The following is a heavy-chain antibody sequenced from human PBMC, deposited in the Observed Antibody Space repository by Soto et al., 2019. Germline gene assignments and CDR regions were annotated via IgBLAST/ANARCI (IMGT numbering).Heavy chain of an antibody. CDR2: IWYDGSNK. D-gene: IGHD6-6*01. CDR3: ERDGQGLAPYALDV. J-gene: IGHJ6*02. V-gene: IGHV3-33*01. Sequence: QVQLVESGGGVAQPGRSLRLSCTVSGFTFSGHAMHWGRQAPGKGLEWVTQIWYDGSNKYYAESVKGRFTISRDNSKNTLYLQMNSLSVEDTAVYYCERDGQGLAPYALDVWGQGTSVTVS. CDR1: GFTFSGHA.